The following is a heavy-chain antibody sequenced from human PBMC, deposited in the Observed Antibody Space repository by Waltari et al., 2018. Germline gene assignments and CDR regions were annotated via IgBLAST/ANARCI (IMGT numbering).Heavy chain of an antibody. Sequence: EVQLVESGGGLVQPGGSLRLSCAASGFPFSSSSMNWVRQAPGKGLEWVSYINSGSSSIFYAGSVKGRFTISRDNAKNSLYLQMNSLRAEDTAVYYCAREPPYADYAFDSWGQGSLVTVSS. V-gene: IGHV3-48*04. D-gene: IGHD4-17*01. CDR3: AREPPYADYAFDS. CDR2: INSGSSSI. CDR1: GFPFSSSS. J-gene: IGHJ4*02.